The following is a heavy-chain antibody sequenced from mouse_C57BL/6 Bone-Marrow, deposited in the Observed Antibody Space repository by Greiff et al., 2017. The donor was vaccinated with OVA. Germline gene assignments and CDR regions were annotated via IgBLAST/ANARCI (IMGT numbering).Heavy chain of an antibody. CDR1: GYAFSSYW. CDR2: IYPGDGDT. Sequence: QVQLKESGAELVKPGASVKISCKASGYAFSSYWMNWVKQRPGKGLEWIGQIYPGDGDTNYNGKFKGKATLTADKSSSTAYMELRSLTSEDSAVYYCARFGGYPFAYWGQGTLVTVSA. V-gene: IGHV1-80*01. J-gene: IGHJ3*01. CDR3: ARFGGYPFAY. D-gene: IGHD2-2*01.